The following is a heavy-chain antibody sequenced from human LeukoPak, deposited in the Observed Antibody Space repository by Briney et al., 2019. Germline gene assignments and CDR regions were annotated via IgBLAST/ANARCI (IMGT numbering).Heavy chain of an antibody. CDR2: VSGSGHST. CDR3: TRDTRYYDSSAYYPPDY. V-gene: IGHV3-23*01. CDR1: GFTFSIYA. J-gene: IGHJ4*02. Sequence: GGSLRLSCAASGFTFSIYAMSWVRQAPGKGLEWVSTVSGSGHSTFYADSMKGRFTISRDNSKNTLSLLMSSLRAEDTAVYYCTRDTRYYDSSAYYPPDYWGQGTLVTVSS. D-gene: IGHD3-22*01.